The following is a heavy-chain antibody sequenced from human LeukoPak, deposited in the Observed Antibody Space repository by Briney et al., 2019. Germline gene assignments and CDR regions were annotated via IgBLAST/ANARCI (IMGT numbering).Heavy chain of an antibody. Sequence: SSETLSLTCAVYGGSFSGYYWSWIRQPPGKGLEWIGEINHSGSTNYHPSLKTRVTISVDTSKNQFSLKLSSVTAADTAVYYCARLTGRDIDYWGQGTLVTVSS. CDR3: ARLTGRDIDY. J-gene: IGHJ4*02. CDR2: INHSGST. V-gene: IGHV4-34*01. D-gene: IGHD3-9*01. CDR1: GGSFSGYY.